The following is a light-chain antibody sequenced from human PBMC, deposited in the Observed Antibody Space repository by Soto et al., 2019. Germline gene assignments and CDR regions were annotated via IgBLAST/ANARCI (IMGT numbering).Light chain of an antibody. V-gene: IGLV3-21*01. J-gene: IGLJ2*01. CDR2: DNR. CDR1: NIGIKD. Sequence: SYELTQPPSVSVAPGQTASISCGGNNIGIKDVYWYQRQPGQAPVLVIYDNRDRPSGIPERFSGSNSGNTATLTISRVEAGDEDDYYCQVWDTSSDHPVFGGGTNLTVL. CDR3: QVWDTSSDHPV.